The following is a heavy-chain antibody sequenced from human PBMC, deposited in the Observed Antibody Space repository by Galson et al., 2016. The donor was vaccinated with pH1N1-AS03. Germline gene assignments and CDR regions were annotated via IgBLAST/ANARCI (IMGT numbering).Heavy chain of an antibody. V-gene: IGHV3-53*01. D-gene: IGHD3-16*01. CDR3: AREPWGSTQGEY. J-gene: IGHJ4*02. CDR1: GFTINNNY. Sequence: RLSCAASGFTINNNYMSWVRQAPGKGLEWVSVIYGGGDTFYADSVKGRFTISRDNSKNTVYLKMNSLRVEDTAVYYGAREPWGSTQGEYWGQGTLVTVSS. CDR2: IYGGGDT.